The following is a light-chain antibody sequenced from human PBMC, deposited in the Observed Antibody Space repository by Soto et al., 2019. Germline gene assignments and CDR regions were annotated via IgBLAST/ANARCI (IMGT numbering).Light chain of an antibody. CDR1: SSDVGGYNY. Sequence: QSVLTQPASVSGSPGQSITISCTGTSSDVGGYNYVSWYQQHPGKAPKLMIYEVSNRPSWVSNRFSGSKSGNTASLVISGLQAEDEADYYCTSYTSSNTLVIGGGTKVTVL. CDR2: EVS. CDR3: TSYTSSNTLV. J-gene: IGLJ2*01. V-gene: IGLV2-14*01.